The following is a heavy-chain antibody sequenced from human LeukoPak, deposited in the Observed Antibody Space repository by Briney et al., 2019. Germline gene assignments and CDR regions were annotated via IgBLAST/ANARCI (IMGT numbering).Heavy chain of an antibody. CDR3: ARGAAPPLNWFDP. V-gene: IGHV5-10-1*01. J-gene: IGHJ5*02. CDR1: GYSFTSYW. D-gene: IGHD1-26*01. CDR2: IDPSDSYT. Sequence: GESLKISCKGSGYSFTSYWISWVRQMPGKGLEWMGRIDPSDSYTSYSPSFQGHVTISADKSISIAYLQWSSLKASDTAMYYCARGAAPPLNWFDPWGQGTLVTVSS.